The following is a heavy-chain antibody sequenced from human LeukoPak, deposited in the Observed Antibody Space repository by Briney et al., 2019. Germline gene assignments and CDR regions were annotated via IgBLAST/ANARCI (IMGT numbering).Heavy chain of an antibody. J-gene: IGHJ4*02. V-gene: IGHV3-23*01. D-gene: IGHD3-3*01. Sequence: GGSLRLSCAASGFTFSAYGMSWVRQSPRKGLEWVSGVSGADGTTYYADSVKGRFTISRDNAKNSLYLQMNSLRAEDTAVYYCARDRRFLEWLPFDYWGQGTLVTVSS. CDR1: GFTFSAYG. CDR2: VSGADGTT. CDR3: ARDRRFLEWLPFDY.